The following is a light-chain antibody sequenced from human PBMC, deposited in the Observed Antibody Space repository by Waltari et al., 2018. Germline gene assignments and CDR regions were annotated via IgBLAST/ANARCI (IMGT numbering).Light chain of an antibody. CDR2: EVS. Sequence: QSALTPPASVSGSPGQSITISCTGTSSDVGGYHYVSWYQQHPGKAPKLMIYEVSNRPSGVSNRFSGSKSGNTASLTISGLQAEDEADYYCSSYTSSSTFYVFGTGTKVTVL. CDR3: SSYTSSSTFYV. V-gene: IGLV2-14*01. CDR1: SSDVGGYHY. J-gene: IGLJ1*01.